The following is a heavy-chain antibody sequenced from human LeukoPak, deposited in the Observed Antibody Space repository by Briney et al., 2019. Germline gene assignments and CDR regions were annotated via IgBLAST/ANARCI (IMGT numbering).Heavy chain of an antibody. CDR2: MNHSVST. CDR3: ARDRGLYYDYIWGSYRYTRTFDP. V-gene: IGHV4-34*01. CDR1: RASFSGYY. Sequence: PSETLFLSCAVYRASFSGYYWSWIRQPPGMGLEWIGEMNHSVSTNYNPSLKSRVNISVDTSKNQLSLKLSSVTAADTAVYYCARDRGLYYDYIWGSYRYTRTFDPWGQGTLVTVSS. D-gene: IGHD3-16*02. J-gene: IGHJ5*02.